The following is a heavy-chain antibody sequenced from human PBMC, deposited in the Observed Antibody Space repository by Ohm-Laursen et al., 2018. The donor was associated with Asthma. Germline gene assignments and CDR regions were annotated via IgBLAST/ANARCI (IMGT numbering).Heavy chain of an antibody. D-gene: IGHD6-6*01. J-gene: IGHJ4*02. CDR3: AREYSSSYLDY. CDR2: ISYDGSNK. V-gene: IGHV3-30-3*01. Sequence: SLRLSCAASGFTFSSYAMHWVRQAPGKGLEWVAVISYDGSNKYYADSVKGRFTISRDNSKNTLYLQMNSLRAEDTAVYYCAREYSSSYLDYWGQGTLVIVSS. CDR1: GFTFSSYA.